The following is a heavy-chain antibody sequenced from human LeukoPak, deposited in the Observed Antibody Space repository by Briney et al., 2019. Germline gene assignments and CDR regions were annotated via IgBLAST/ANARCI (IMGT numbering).Heavy chain of an antibody. CDR2: IIPILGIA. CDR3: ARLTTVNYYYGMDV. Sequence: GASVNVSCKASGGTFSSYAISWVRQAPGQGLEGMGRIIPILGIANYAQKFQGRVTITADKSTSTAYMELSSLRSEDTAVYYCARLTTVNYYYGMDVWGQGTTVTVSS. V-gene: IGHV1-69*04. D-gene: IGHD4-17*01. CDR1: GGTFSSYA. J-gene: IGHJ6*02.